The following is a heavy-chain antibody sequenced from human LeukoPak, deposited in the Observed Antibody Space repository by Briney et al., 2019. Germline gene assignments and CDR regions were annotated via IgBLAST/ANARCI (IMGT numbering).Heavy chain of an antibody. CDR2: IYYSGST. CDR3: ARTDFGSVYYYDSSGYYGAFDI. J-gene: IGHJ3*02. V-gene: IGHV4-59*01. CDR1: GGSFSGYY. Sequence: PSETLSLTCAAYGGSFSGYYWSWIRQPPGKGLEWIGYIYYSGSTNYNPSLKSRVTISVDTSKNQFSLKLSSVTAADTAVYYCARTDFGSVYYYDSSGYYGAFDIWGQGTMVTVSS. D-gene: IGHD3-22*01.